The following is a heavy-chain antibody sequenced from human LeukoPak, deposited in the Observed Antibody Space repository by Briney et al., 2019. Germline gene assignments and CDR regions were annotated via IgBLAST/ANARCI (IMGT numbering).Heavy chain of an antibody. CDR3: AKDSSGWDLTLGY. J-gene: IGHJ4*02. V-gene: IGHV3-23*01. D-gene: IGHD6-19*01. CDR2: ISGSGGST. Sequence: QSGGSLRLSCAASGFTFSSYGMSWVRQAPGKGLEWVSAISGSGGSTYYADSVKGRFTISRDNSKNTLYLQMNSLRAEDTAVYYCAKDSSGWDLTLGYWGQGTLVTVSS. CDR1: GFTFSSYG.